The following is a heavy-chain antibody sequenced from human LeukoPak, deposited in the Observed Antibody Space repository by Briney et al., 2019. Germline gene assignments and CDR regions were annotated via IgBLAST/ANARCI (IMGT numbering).Heavy chain of an antibody. V-gene: IGHV1-18*01. J-gene: IGHJ4*02. CDR3: ASRYDF. Sequence: GASVKVSCKASGYSFTSYGISWVRQAPGQGLEWMGWISVNNGNTNYAQKLQGRVTMTTDTSTSTAYMELRSLRSDATAVYYCASRYDFWGQGTLVTVSS. D-gene: IGHD3-3*01. CDR2: ISVNNGNT. CDR1: GYSFTSYG.